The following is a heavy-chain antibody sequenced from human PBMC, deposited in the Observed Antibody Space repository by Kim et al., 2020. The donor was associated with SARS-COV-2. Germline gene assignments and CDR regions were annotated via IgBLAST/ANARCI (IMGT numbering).Heavy chain of an antibody. CDR2: ITWNSGSM. J-gene: IGHJ5*02. V-gene: IGHV3-9*01. CDR1: GFTFDEYP. Sequence: GGSLRLSCVGSGFTFDEYPMHWVRQAPGKGLEWVSGITWNSGSMDYADSVKGRFTISRDNAKNSLYLQMNSLRPEDTAFYYCAKDSRGGEINHWGQGTLVTVST. CDR3: AKDSRGGEINH. D-gene: IGHD3-16*01.